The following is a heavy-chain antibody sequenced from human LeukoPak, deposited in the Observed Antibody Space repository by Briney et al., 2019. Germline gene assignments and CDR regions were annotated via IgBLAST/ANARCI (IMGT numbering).Heavy chain of an antibody. CDR1: GGTFSSYD. CDR2: IIPIFGTA. Sequence: SVKVSCKASGGTFSSYDISWVRQAPGQGLEWMGGIIPIFGTANYAQKFQGRVTITTDESTSTAYMELSSLRSEDTAVYYCARVHLGYDSSVQWYFDLWGRGTLVTVSS. J-gene: IGHJ2*01. D-gene: IGHD3-22*01. V-gene: IGHV1-69*05. CDR3: ARVHLGYDSSVQWYFDL.